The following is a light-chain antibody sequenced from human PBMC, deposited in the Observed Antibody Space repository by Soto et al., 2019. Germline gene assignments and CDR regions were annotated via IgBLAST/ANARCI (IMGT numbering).Light chain of an antibody. V-gene: IGLV2-14*01. CDR2: DVS. Sequence: QSALTQPASVSGSPGQPITISCTGTSSDIGGYNYVSWYQQHPGKAPKLIIYDVSERPSGVSNRFSGSKSGNTASLTISGLQGADEAEYYCSSYTRQSTVVFGGWTKVTVL. J-gene: IGLJ3*02. CDR1: SSDIGGYNY. CDR3: SSYTRQSTVV.